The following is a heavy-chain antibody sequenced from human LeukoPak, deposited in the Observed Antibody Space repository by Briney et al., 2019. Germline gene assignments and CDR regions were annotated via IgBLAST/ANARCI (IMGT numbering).Heavy chain of an antibody. CDR2: IYHSGST. CDR3: ARVEYTAMVSTYFDY. Sequence: PSETLSLTCTVSGYSISSGYYWGWIRQPPGKGLEWIGSIYHSGSTYYNPSLKSRVTISVDTSKNQFSLKLSSVTAADTAVYYCARVEYTAMVSTYFDYWGQGTLVTVSS. CDR1: GYSISSGYY. D-gene: IGHD5-18*01. J-gene: IGHJ4*02. V-gene: IGHV4-38-2*02.